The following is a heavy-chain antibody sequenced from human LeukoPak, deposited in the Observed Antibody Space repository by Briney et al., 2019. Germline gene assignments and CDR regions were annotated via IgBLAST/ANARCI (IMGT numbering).Heavy chain of an antibody. CDR1: GGSISSYY. Sequence: SETLSLTCTVSGGSISSYYWSWIRQPPGKGLEWIGYIYYSGSTNYNPSLKSRVTISVDTSKNQFSLKPSSVTAADTAVYYCARVGTYNWFDPWGQGTLVTVSS. J-gene: IGHJ5*02. V-gene: IGHV4-59*01. CDR3: ARVGTYNWFDP. CDR2: IYYSGST.